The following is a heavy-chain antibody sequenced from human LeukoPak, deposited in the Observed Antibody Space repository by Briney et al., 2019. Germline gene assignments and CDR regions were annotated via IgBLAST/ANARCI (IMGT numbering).Heavy chain of an antibody. CDR1: GFTFSSYS. V-gene: IGHV3-48*04. D-gene: IGHD6-13*01. Sequence: PGGSLRLSCAASGFTFSSYSMNWVRQAPGKGLEWVSYISSSGSTIYYADSVKGRFTIARDNAKNSLYLQMNSLRAEDTAVYYCASPGIAGNDAFDIWGEGTMVTVSS. CDR2: ISSSGSTI. J-gene: IGHJ3*02. CDR3: ASPGIAGNDAFDI.